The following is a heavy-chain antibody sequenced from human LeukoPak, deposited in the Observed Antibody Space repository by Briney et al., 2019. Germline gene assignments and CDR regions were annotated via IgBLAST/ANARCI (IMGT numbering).Heavy chain of an antibody. CDR1: GYTFTSYY. CDR2: IIPIFGTA. CDR3: ARPDGFLAGSFDY. D-gene: IGHD5-24*01. V-gene: IGHV1-69*13. Sequence: SVKVSCKASGYTFTSYYMHWVRQAPGQGLEWMGGIIPIFGTANYAQKFQGRVTITADESTSTAYMELSSLRSEDTAVYYCARPDGFLAGSFDYWGQGTLVTVSS. J-gene: IGHJ4*02.